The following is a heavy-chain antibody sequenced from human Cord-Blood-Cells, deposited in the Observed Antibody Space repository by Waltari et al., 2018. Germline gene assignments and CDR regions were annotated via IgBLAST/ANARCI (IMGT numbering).Heavy chain of an antibody. V-gene: IGHV4-59*01. CDR3: ARDSPLYYGSGSYDAFDI. CDR2: IYYSGST. Sequence: QVQLQESGPGLVKPSETLSLTCTVSGGSISSYYWSWIRQPPGKGLEWIGYIYYSGSTNYNPSLKSRVTISVDTSKNQFSLKLSSVTAADTAVYYCARDSPLYYGSGSYDAFDIWGQGTMVTVSS. CDR1: GGSISSYY. D-gene: IGHD3-10*01. J-gene: IGHJ3*02.